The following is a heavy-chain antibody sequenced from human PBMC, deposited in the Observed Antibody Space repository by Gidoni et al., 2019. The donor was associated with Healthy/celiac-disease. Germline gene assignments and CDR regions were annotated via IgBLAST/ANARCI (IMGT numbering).Heavy chain of an antibody. D-gene: IGHD2-2*01. V-gene: IGHV3-74*01. CDR3: ARDLYCSSTSCLTAFDY. CDR2: INSDGSST. J-gene: IGHJ4*02. Sequence: EVQLVESGGGLVQPGGSLRLSCAASGFTFSSYWMHWVRQAPGKGLVWVSRINSDGSSTSYADSVKGRFTISRDNAKNTLYLQMNSLRAEDTAVYYCARDLYCSSTSCLTAFDYWGQGTLVTVSS. CDR1: GFTFSSYW.